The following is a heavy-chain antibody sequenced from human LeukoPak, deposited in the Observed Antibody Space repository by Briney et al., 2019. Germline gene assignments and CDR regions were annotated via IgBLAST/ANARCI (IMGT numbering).Heavy chain of an antibody. V-gene: IGHV3-30*04. J-gene: IGHJ4*02. Sequence: PGGSLRLSCAASGFSFNSYPMHWVRQAPGKGLEWVAVISNDGNNKYYADSVKGRFTISRDNSNNTLSLQMNGLRVEDTAVYYCARPERSESFYRANHYWGRGTLVTVS. CDR3: ARPERSESFYRANHY. CDR2: ISNDGNNK. D-gene: IGHD3-10*01. CDR1: GFSFNSYP.